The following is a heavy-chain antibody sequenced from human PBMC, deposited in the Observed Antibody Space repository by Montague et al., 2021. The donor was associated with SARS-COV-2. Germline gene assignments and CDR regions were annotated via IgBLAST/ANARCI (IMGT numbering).Heavy chain of an antibody. CDR2: TYYRSKWYN. CDR3: ARGDEEQWLVPYYYYGMDV. D-gene: IGHD6-19*01. J-gene: IGHJ6*02. V-gene: IGHV6-1*01. CDR1: GDSVSSNSAA. Sequence: CAISGDSVSSNSAAWNWIRQSPSRGLEWLGRTYYRSKWYNDYAVSVKSRITINPDTSKNQFSLQLNSVTPEDTAVYYCARGDEEQWLVPYYYYGMDVWGQGTTVTVSS.